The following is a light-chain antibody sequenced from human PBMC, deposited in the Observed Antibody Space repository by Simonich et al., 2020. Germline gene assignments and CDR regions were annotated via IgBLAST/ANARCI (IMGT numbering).Light chain of an antibody. J-gene: IGLJ3*02. CDR1: SSNIGSNY. V-gene: IGLV1-47*01. Sequence: QSVLTQPPSASGTPGQRVTISCSGSSSNIGSNYVYWYQQLPGTAPKLLIYRNNQQPSGVPDRCSGSKSGTSASLAISGLRSEDEADYYCAAWDDSLSGWVFGGGTKLTVL. CDR2: RNN. CDR3: AAWDDSLSGWV.